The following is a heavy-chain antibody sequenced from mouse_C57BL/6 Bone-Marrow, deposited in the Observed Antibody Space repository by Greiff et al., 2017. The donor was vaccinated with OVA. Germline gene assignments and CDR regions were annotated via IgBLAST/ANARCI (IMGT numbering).Heavy chain of an antibody. D-gene: IGHD1-3*01. CDR3: ARSVGGIHQGAWFAY. V-gene: IGHV14-4*01. Sequence: VQLQQSGAELVRPGASVKLSCTASGFNIKDDYMHWVKQRPEQGLEWIGWIDPENGDTEYASKFQGKATITADTSSNTAYLQLSSLTSEDTAVYYCARSVGGIHQGAWFAYWGQGTLVTVSA. J-gene: IGHJ3*01. CDR2: IDPENGDT. CDR1: GFNIKDDY.